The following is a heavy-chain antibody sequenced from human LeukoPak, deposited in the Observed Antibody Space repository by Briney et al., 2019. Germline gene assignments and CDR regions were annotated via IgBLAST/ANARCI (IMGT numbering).Heavy chain of an antibody. CDR3: ARGRARDGSYPWFDS. J-gene: IGHJ5*01. CDR2: IYYGGST. CDR1: GDSIGSYY. Sequence: PSETLSLTCSVSGDSIGSYYWTWIRQSPGKGLEWIGYIYYGGSTNYSPSPKSRVSISVDTSNNQFSLQLRSVSPADTAIYYCARGRARDGSYPWFDSWGQGTLVTVSS. V-gene: IGHV4-59*01. D-gene: IGHD3-16*02.